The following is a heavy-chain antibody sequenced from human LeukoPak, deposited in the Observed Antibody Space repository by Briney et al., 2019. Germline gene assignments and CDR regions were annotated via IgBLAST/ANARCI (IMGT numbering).Heavy chain of an antibody. CDR2: INHSGST. D-gene: IGHD3-10*01. V-gene: IGHV4-34*01. Sequence: NPPETLSLTCAVYGGSFSGYYWSWIRQPPGKGLEWIGEINHSGSTNYNPSLKSRVTISVDTSKNQFSLKLSSVTAADTAVYYCARNYYGSGSFFDYWGQGTLVTVSS. CDR3: ARNYYGSGSFFDY. CDR1: GGSFSGYY. J-gene: IGHJ4*02.